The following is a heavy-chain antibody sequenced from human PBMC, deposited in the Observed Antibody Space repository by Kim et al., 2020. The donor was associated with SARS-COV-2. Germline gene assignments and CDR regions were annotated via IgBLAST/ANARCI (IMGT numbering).Heavy chain of an antibody. J-gene: IGHJ6*02. CDR3: AKGSDTNIGTRIMITFGGVSDPGMDL. CDR2: ISYDGSNT. Sequence: GGSLRLSCAASGFTFSSYGMHWVRQAPGKGLEWVAVISYDGSNTYYADSVKGRFTISRDNSKNTLYLQMNSLRAEDTAVYYCAKGSDTNIGTRIMITFGGVSDPGMDLWGQGTTVTVSS. V-gene: IGHV3-30*18. D-gene: IGHD3-16*01. CDR1: GFTFSSYG.